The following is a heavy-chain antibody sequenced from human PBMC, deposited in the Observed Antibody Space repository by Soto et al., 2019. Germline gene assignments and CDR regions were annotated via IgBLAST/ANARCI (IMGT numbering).Heavy chain of an antibody. D-gene: IGHD3-3*01. J-gene: IGHJ6*02. CDR2: IYPGDSDT. CDR1: GYSFTSYW. V-gene: IGHV5-51*01. CDR3: ARLDPTVTILVVGSYYGMNV. Sequence: GESLKISCKGSGYSFTSYWIGWVRQMPGKGLEWMGIIYPGDSDTRYSPSFQGQVTISADKSISTAYLQWSSLKASDTAMYYCARLDPTVTILVVGSYYGMNVWAKGPRSPSP.